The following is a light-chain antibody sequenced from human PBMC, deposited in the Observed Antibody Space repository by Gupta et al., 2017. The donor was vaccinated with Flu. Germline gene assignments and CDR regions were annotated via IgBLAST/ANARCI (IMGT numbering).Light chain of an antibody. J-gene: IGLJ3*02. CDR1: TGAVTGGHY. V-gene: IGLV7-46*01. CDR2: DVN. Sequence: QAVVTQEPSLTVSPGGTVPLTCGSSTGAVTGGHYPYWFLQKPGQAPWALIYDVNHTYSWPPALFSGTPFGGKAPLTLSGEPPEDEAYYYCLLQYSSSRWVFGGGTKLTVL. CDR3: LLQYSSSRWV.